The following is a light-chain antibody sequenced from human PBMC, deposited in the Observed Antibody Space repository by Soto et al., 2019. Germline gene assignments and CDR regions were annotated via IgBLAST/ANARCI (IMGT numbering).Light chain of an antibody. CDR2: NTN. CDR1: SGSVSTTHY. CDR3: VLYMGSGIWE. Sequence: QAVVTQEPSFSVSPGGTVTLTCGLSSGSVSTTHYSTWYQQTPGQAPRTLMYNTNTRSSGVPDRFSGSILGNKAALTITGAQADDESDYYCVLYMGSGIWEFGGGTQLTVL. J-gene: IGLJ2*01. V-gene: IGLV8-61*01.